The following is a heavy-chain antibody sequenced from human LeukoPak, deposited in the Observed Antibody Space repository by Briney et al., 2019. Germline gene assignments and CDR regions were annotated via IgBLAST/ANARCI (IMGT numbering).Heavy chain of an antibody. J-gene: IGHJ6*03. Sequence: GGSLRLSCAASGFTFSSYAMHWVRQAPGKGLEWVAVISYDGSNKYYADSVKGRFTISRDNSKNTLYLQMNSLRAEDTAVYYCARESTIWFGAMDVWGKGTTVTVSS. V-gene: IGHV3-30*04. D-gene: IGHD3-10*01. CDR2: ISYDGSNK. CDR1: GFTFSSYA. CDR3: ARESTIWFGAMDV.